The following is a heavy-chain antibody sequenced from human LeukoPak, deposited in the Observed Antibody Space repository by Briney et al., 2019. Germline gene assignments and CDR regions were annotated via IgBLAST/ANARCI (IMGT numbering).Heavy chain of an antibody. CDR2: ISYDGSNK. J-gene: IGHJ5*02. V-gene: IGHV3-30-3*01. Sequence: PGRSLRLSCAASGFTFSSYAMHWVRQAPGKGLEWVAVISYDGSNKYYADSVKGRFTISRDNSKNTLYLQMNSLRAEDTAVYYCARDIWGGKDPDWFDPWGQGTLVTVSS. CDR3: ARDIWGGKDPDWFDP. D-gene: IGHD3-16*01. CDR1: GFTFSSYA.